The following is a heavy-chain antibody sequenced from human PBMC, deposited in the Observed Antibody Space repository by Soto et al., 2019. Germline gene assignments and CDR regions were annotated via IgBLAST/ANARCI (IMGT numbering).Heavy chain of an antibody. Sequence: GGSLRLSCAASGFTFSSYGMHWVRQAPGKGLEWVAVISYDGSNKYYADSVKGRFTISRDNSKNTLYLQMNSLRAEDTAVYYCAKDRGDYYGSGSYFPDYYYGMDVWGQGTTVTVSS. V-gene: IGHV3-30*18. CDR3: AKDRGDYYGSGSYFPDYYYGMDV. CDR1: GFTFSSYG. J-gene: IGHJ6*02. D-gene: IGHD3-10*01. CDR2: ISYDGSNK.